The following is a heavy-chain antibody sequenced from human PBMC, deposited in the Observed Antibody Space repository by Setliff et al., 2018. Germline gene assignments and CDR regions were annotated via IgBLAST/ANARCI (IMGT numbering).Heavy chain of an antibody. J-gene: IGHJ6*02. Sequence: ASVKVSCKASGYTFTTYGISWVRQAPGQGPEWMGWIGAKNVKTKYAQKFQDRVSMTADESTSTAYMELTSLRLEDTAVYYCARGKMDVVAVAGKYCVMDVWGQGTTVTVSS. D-gene: IGHD6-19*01. V-gene: IGHV1-18*04. CDR3: ARGKMDVVAVAGKYCVMDV. CDR2: IGAKNVKT. CDR1: GYTFTTYG.